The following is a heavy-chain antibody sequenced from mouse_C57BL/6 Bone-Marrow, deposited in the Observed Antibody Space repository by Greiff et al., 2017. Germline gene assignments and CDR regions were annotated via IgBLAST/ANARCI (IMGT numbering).Heavy chain of an antibody. V-gene: IGHV1-81*01. CDR2: IYPRSGNT. J-gene: IGHJ4*01. CDR3: ARFNYYGSSYVLYAMDY. Sequence: VKVVESGAELARPGASVKLSCKASGYTFTSYGISWVKQRTGQGLEWIGEIYPRSGNTYYNEKFKGKATLTADKSSSTAYMELRSLTSEDSAVYFCARFNYYGSSYVLYAMDYWGQGTSVTVSS. D-gene: IGHD1-1*01. CDR1: GYTFTSYG.